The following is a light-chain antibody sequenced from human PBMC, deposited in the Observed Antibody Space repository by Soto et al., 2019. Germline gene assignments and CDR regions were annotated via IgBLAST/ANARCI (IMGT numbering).Light chain of an antibody. CDR2: EVS. V-gene: IGLV2-14*01. CDR3: SSYTSSSTLVV. Sequence: QSALTQPASVSGSPGQTITISCTGTRSDVGGYNYVYWYQQHPGKAPKLMIFEVSNRPSGVSNRFSGSKSGNTASLTISGLQAADEADYYCSSYTSSSTLVVFGTGTKVTVL. CDR1: RSDVGGYNY. J-gene: IGLJ1*01.